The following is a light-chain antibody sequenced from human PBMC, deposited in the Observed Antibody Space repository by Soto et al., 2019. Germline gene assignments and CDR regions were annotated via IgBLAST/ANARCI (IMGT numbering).Light chain of an antibody. Sequence: EIVMTQSPATLAVSSGERATLSCRAIESVRDNLAWYQQKPGQAPRLLLYGASIRAIGIPARFSGSGSATEFTLTITSLQSEDFAVYYCQQYNDWPLTFGGGTKLEIK. CDR2: GAS. CDR3: QQYNDWPLT. J-gene: IGKJ4*01. CDR1: ESVRDN. V-gene: IGKV3-15*01.